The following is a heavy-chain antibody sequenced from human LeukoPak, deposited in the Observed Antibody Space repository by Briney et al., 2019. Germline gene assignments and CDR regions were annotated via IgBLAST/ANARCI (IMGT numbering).Heavy chain of an antibody. V-gene: IGHV3-74*01. CDR3: AKDVDTAMVPYSFDY. J-gene: IGHJ4*02. Sequence: GGSLRLSCAASGLTFSNYWMHWVRQAPGKGLVWVSRINSDGSRTFYADSVKGRFTISRDNAKNTMFLQMNSLRAEDTAVYYCAKDVDTAMVPYSFDYWGQGTLVTVSS. CDR1: GLTFSNYW. CDR2: INSDGSRT. D-gene: IGHD5-18*01.